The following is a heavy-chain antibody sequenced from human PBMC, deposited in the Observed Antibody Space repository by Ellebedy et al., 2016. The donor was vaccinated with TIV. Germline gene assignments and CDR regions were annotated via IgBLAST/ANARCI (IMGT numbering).Heavy chain of an antibody. CDR2: INGGNGNT. J-gene: IGHJ4*02. Sequence: AASVKVSCKASGYTFSSYAMHWVRQAPGQRLEWMGWINGGNGNTKYSQKFQGRVTITRDTSASTACMELSSLRSEDTAVYYCARDLAHTAMLYFDYWGQGTLVTVSS. D-gene: IGHD5-18*01. CDR1: GYTFSSYA. CDR3: ARDLAHTAMLYFDY. V-gene: IGHV1-3*01.